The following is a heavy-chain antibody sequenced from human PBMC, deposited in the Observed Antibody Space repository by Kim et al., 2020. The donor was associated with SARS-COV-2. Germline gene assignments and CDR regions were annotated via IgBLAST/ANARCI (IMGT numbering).Heavy chain of an antibody. D-gene: IGHD3-22*01. CDR3: ARLSKRRITMIVVADAFDI. V-gene: IGHV4-59*08. J-gene: IGHJ3*02. Sequence: KSRVTISVDTSKDQFSLKLSSVTAADTAVYYCARLSKRRITMIVVADAFDIWGRGTMVTVSS.